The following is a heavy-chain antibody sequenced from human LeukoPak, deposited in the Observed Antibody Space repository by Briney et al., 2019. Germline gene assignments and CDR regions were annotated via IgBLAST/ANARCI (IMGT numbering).Heavy chain of an antibody. CDR1: GFSLTTYG. Sequence: GGSLRLSCAASGFSLTTYGTHWLRQAPGKGLEWVAVIWYDGSRKFYGDSVKGRFTVSRDTAENTMYLQMNTLRVDDTAVYYCARDGGSGIDYWGQGTLVTVSS. V-gene: IGHV3-33*01. CDR2: IWYDGSRK. D-gene: IGHD3-10*01. J-gene: IGHJ4*02. CDR3: ARDGGSGIDY.